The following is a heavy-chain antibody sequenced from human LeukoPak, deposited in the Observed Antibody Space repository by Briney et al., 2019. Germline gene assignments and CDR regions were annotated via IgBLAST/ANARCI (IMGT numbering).Heavy chain of an antibody. Sequence: PSETLSLTCAVYGGSFSGYYWSWIRQPPGKGLEWIGEINHSGSTNYNPSLKSRVTISVDTSKNQFSLKLSSVTAADTAVYNCARSAHCSSTSCYQKPDDYWGQGTLVTVSS. D-gene: IGHD2-2*01. CDR2: INHSGST. CDR1: GGSFSGYY. CDR3: ARSAHCSSTSCYQKPDDY. V-gene: IGHV4-34*01. J-gene: IGHJ4*02.